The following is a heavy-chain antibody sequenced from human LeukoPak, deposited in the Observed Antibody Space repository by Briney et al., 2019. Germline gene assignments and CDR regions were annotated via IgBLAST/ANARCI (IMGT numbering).Heavy chain of an antibody. V-gene: IGHV3-49*03. J-gene: IGHJ4*02. CDR1: GFTFGDYA. CDR3: TSSTIFGVVRDFDY. Sequence: GGSLRLSCTASGFTFGDYAMSWFRQAPGKGLEWVGFIRSKAYGGTTEYAASGKGRFTISRDDSKSIASLQMNSLKTEDTAVYYCTSSTIFGVVRDFDYWGQGTLVTVSS. D-gene: IGHD3-3*01. CDR2: IRSKAYGGTT.